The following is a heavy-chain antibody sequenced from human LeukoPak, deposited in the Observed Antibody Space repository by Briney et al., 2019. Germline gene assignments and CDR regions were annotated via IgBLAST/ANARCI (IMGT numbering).Heavy chain of an antibody. CDR1: GFTFDDYA. CDR2: ISWNSGSI. Sequence: GRSLRLSCAASGFTFDDYAMHWVRQAPGKGLEWVSGISWNSGSIGYADSVKGRFTISRDNAKNSLYLQMNSLRAEDTALYYCAKDIHMVIAAAGRGFDYWGQGTLVTVSS. D-gene: IGHD6-13*01. CDR3: AKDIHMVIAAAGRGFDY. V-gene: IGHV3-9*01. J-gene: IGHJ4*02.